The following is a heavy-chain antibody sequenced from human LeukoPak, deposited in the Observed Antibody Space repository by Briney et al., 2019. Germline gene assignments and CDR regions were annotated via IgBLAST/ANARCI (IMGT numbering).Heavy chain of an antibody. D-gene: IGHD3-22*01. CDR1: GFTFSSYG. CDR2: ISSSGSTI. V-gene: IGHV3-48*04. J-gene: IGHJ4*02. Sequence: GGSLRLSCAASGFTFSSYGMNWVRQAPGKGLEWVSYISSSGSTIYYADSVKGRFTISRDNAKNSLYLQMNSLRAEDTAVYYCARRPYYCDSLDYWGLDYWGQGTLVTVSS. CDR3: ARRPYYCDSLDYWGLDY.